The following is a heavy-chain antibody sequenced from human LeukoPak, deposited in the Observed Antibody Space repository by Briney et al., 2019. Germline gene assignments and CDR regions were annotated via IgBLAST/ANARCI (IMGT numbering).Heavy chain of an antibody. Sequence: PSETLSLTCTVSGGSISSSSYYWSWIRQPPGKGLEWMGEINHSGSTNYNPSLKSRVTISVDTSKNQFSLKLSSATAADTAVYYCARQVFGYDNWGQGTLVTVSS. CDR2: INHSGST. CDR3: ARQVFGYDN. CDR1: GGSISSSSYY. J-gene: IGHJ4*02. D-gene: IGHD3-3*01. V-gene: IGHV4-39*07.